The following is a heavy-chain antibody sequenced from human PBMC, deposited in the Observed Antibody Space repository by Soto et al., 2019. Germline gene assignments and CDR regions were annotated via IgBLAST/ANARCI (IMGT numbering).Heavy chain of an antibody. D-gene: IGHD2-8*01. CDR3: ARDGRYCTWSDCRGDAFDV. CDR1: GFSFSSHW. J-gene: IGHJ3*01. V-gene: IGHV3-7*01. CDR2: IKEDGSQK. Sequence: EVQLVESGGGLVQPGGSLRLSCAASGFSFSSHWMTWVRQTPGKGLEWVANIKEDGSQKYYVDSVKGRFTILRDNGNNSLSLQMNSLRVEDTAVYYCARDGRYCTWSDCRGDAFDVWGQGTVVTVSS.